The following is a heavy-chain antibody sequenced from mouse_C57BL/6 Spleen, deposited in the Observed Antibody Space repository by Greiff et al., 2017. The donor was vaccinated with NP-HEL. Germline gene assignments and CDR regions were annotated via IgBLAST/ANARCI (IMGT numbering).Heavy chain of an antibody. V-gene: IGHV1-53*01. CDR3: ARSGDYDSLYYYAMDD. CDR2: INPSNGGT. D-gene: IGHD2-4*01. J-gene: IGHJ4*01. CDR1: GYTFTSYW. Sequence: VQLQQPGTELVKPGASVKLSCKASGYTFTSYWMHWVKQRPGQGLEWIGNINPSNGGTNYNEKFKSKATLTVDKSSSTAYMQLSSLTSEDSAVYYCARSGDYDSLYYYAMDDWGQGTSVTVSS.